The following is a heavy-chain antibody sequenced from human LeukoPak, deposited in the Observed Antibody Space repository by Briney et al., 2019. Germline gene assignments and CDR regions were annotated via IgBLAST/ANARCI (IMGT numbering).Heavy chain of an antibody. CDR3: ARGEQQRAWLDP. Sequence: PSETLSLTCTVSGGSISSSSYYWSWIRQPAGKGLEWIGRIYTSGSTNYNPSLKSRVTMSVDTSKNQFSLKLSSVTAADTAVYYCARGEQQRAWLDPWGQGTLVTVSS. D-gene: IGHD6-13*01. V-gene: IGHV4-61*02. CDR1: GGSISSSSYY. CDR2: IYTSGST. J-gene: IGHJ5*02.